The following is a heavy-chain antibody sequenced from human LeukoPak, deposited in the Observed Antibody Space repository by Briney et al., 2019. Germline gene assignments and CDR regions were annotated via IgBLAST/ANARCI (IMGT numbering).Heavy chain of an antibody. CDR1: GFTSSNYW. D-gene: IGHD4-17*01. V-gene: IGHV3-7*01. CDR3: ARRYGDYRRHPFDH. J-gene: IGHJ4*02. CDR2: IKYVGSEK. Sequence: GGSLRLSCAGSGFTSSNYWMSWVRQAPGKGLEWVANIKYVGSEKYYVDSVEGRFTISRDNAKKSLFLQMSSLRVEDTAVYYCARRYGDYRRHPFDHWGQGTLVTVSS.